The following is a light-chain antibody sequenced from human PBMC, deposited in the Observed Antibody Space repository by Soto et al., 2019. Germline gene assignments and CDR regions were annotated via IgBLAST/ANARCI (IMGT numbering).Light chain of an antibody. Sequence: QSVLTQPPSASGSPGQAVTISCTGTSRDIGGYDFVSWYQVRPGEAPQLIIYNVNGRPSGVPRRFSGSKSGNTASLTVSGLQAVDEAAYYCSSYSDTNTCVFGNGTKVTV. CDR1: SRDIGGYDF. CDR3: SSYSDTNTCV. J-gene: IGLJ1*01. V-gene: IGLV2-8*01. CDR2: NVN.